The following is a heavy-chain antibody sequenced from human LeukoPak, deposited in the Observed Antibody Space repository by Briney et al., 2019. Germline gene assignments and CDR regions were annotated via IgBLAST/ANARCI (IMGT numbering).Heavy chain of an antibody. Sequence: PGGSLRLSCAASGSTFSNYWMTWVRQAPGKGLEWVANIKEDGSEQKYVDSLKGRFTISRDNTKNSLYLRMNSLRAEDTAVYFCARAVTTALDYWGQGALVTVSS. V-gene: IGHV3-7*01. J-gene: IGHJ4*02. CDR3: ARAVTTALDY. CDR2: IKEDGSEQ. D-gene: IGHD4-17*01. CDR1: GSTFSNYW.